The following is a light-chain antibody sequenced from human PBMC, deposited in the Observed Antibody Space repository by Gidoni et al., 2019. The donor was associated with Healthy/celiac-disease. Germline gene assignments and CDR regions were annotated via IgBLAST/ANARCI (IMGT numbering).Light chain of an antibody. V-gene: IGKV1-33*01. Sequence: DIQMTQSPSSLSASVGDRVTITCQASQDISNYLNWYQQKPGKAPKLLIYDASNLETGVPSRFSGSGSGTDFTFTISSLQAEDIATYYCQQYDNLPLLTFGGGTKVEI. J-gene: IGKJ4*01. CDR2: DAS. CDR3: QQYDNLPLLT. CDR1: QDISNY.